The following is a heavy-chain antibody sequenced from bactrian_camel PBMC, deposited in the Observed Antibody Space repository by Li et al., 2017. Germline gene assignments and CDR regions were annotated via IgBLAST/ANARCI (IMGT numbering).Heavy chain of an antibody. Sequence: HVQLVESGGRLVQPGGSLRLSCAASGFTFSAYDMNWVRQAPGKGLEWVSTINSGGISTHYSDSVKGRFTISRDNAKTTLYLQMNSLKSEDTALYYCATDLNWQNYWGQGTQVTVS. D-gene: IGHD7*01. CDR2: INSGGIST. V-gene: IGHV3S1*01. CDR1: GFTFSAYD. CDR3: ATDLNWQNY. J-gene: IGHJ4*01.